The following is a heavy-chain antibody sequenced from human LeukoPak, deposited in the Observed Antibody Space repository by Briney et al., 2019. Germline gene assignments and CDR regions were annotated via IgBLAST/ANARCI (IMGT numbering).Heavy chain of an antibody. V-gene: IGHV1-18*01. CDR2: VSGYNGNT. CDR1: GYTFTSYD. D-gene: IGHD2-21*01. Sequence: GASVKVSCKASGYTFTSYDINWVRQAPGQGLEWMGWVSGYNGNTNYAQKFEGRVAMTTDTSSSTAYMELRSLRSDDTAIYYCARGDWFDPWGRGTLVTVSS. CDR3: ARGDWFDP. J-gene: IGHJ5*02.